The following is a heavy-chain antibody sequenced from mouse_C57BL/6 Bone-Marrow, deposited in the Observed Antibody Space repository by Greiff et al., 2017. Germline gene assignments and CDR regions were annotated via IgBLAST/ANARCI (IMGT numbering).Heavy chain of an antibody. D-gene: IGHD1-1*01. Sequence: VQLQQSGAELVRPGASVKLSCTASGFNIKDSYMHWVKQRPEQGLEWIGRIDPADGDTEYAPKFQGKATMTADTSSNTAYLQLSSLTSEDTAVYYCTVVSLFDYWGQGTTLKVSS. CDR1: GFNIKDSY. CDR3: TVVSLFDY. CDR2: IDPADGDT. V-gene: IGHV14-1*01. J-gene: IGHJ2*01.